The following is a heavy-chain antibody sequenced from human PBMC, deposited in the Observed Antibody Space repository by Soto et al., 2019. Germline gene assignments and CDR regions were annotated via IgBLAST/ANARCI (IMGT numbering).Heavy chain of an antibody. Sequence: GGSLRLSCAASGFTFSSYGMHWVRQAPGKGLEWVAVISYDGSNKYYADSVKGRFTISRDNSKNTLYLQMNSLRAEDTAVYYCATDELERRVDYYYYGMDVWGQGTTVTVSS. CDR3: ATDELERRVDYYYYGMDV. V-gene: IGHV3-30*03. D-gene: IGHD1-1*01. CDR2: ISYDGSNK. CDR1: GFTFSSYG. J-gene: IGHJ6*02.